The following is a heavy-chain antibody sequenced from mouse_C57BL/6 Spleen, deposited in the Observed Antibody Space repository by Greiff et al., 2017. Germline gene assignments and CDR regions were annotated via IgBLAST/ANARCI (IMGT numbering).Heavy chain of an antibody. CDR1: GYTFTSYW. Sequence: QVQLKQPEAELVRPGSSVKLSCKASGYTFTSYWMDWVKQRPGQGLEWIGNIYPSDSETHYNQKFKDKATLTVDKSSSTAYMQLSSLTSEDSAVYYCAREVSDAFDYWGQGTTLTVSS. J-gene: IGHJ2*01. V-gene: IGHV1-61*01. CDR2: IYPSDSET. CDR3: AREVSDAFDY. D-gene: IGHD6-2*01.